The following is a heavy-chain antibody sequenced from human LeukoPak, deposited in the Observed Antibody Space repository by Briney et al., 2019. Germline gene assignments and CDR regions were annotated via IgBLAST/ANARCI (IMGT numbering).Heavy chain of an antibody. CDR2: ISYDGSNK. D-gene: IGHD3-3*01. J-gene: IGHJ5*02. CDR3: AKDSSVTIFGVPEGRFDP. V-gene: IGHV3-30-3*01. Sequence: PGGSLRLSCAASGFTFSSYAMHWVRQAPGKGLEWVAVISYDGSNKYYADSVKGRFTISRDNSKNTLYLQMNSLRAEDTAVYYCAKDSSVTIFGVPEGRFDPWGQGTLVTVSS. CDR1: GFTFSSYA.